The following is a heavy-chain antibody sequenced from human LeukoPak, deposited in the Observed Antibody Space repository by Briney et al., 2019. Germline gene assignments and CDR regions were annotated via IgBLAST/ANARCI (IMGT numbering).Heavy chain of an antibody. J-gene: IGHJ4*02. CDR3: AKDESYYDSSGYPTANDY. Sequence: GASVKVSCKASGGTFSSYAISWVRQAPGQGLEWMGRIIPILGIANYAQKFQGRVTITADKSTSTAYMELSSLRSEDTAVYYCAKDESYYDSSGYPTANDYWGQGTLVTVSS. D-gene: IGHD3-22*01. CDR2: IIPILGIA. V-gene: IGHV1-69*04. CDR1: GGTFSSYA.